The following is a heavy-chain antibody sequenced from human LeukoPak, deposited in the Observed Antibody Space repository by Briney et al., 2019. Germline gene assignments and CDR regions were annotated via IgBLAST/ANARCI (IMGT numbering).Heavy chain of an antibody. Sequence: GGSLRLSCAASGFTFSNYWMHWVRQASGKGLEWVSAISGSADSTYYADSVKGQFAISRDNSKNTLYLQMNSLRAEDTAVYFCAKDRARGGTTDFDYWGQGTLVTVSS. V-gene: IGHV3-23*01. CDR1: GFTFSNYW. D-gene: IGHD1-7*01. CDR2: ISGSADST. CDR3: AKDRARGGTTDFDY. J-gene: IGHJ4*02.